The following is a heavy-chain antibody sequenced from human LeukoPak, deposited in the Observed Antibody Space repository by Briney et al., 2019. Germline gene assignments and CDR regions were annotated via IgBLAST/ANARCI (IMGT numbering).Heavy chain of an antibody. Sequence: ASVKVSCKASGYTFTGYYMHWVRQAPGQGLERMGRINPNSGGTNYAQKFQGRVTMTRDTSISTAYMELSRLRSDDTAVYYCARGVAAAASIDYWGQGTLVTVSS. D-gene: IGHD6-13*01. CDR2: INPNSGGT. CDR3: ARGVAAAASIDY. CDR1: GYTFTGYY. J-gene: IGHJ4*02. V-gene: IGHV1-2*06.